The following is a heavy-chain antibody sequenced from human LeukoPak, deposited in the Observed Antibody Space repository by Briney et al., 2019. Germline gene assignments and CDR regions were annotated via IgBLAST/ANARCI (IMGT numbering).Heavy chain of an antibody. V-gene: IGHV1-2*02. Sequence: ASVKVSCKASGYTFTGYYIHWLRQAPGQGLEWMGWINPNSGGTNYAQKFQGRVTMTRDTSISTAYMELSRLRSDDTAVYYCARDYDLGYYFDYWGQGTLVTVSS. CDR2: INPNSGGT. D-gene: IGHD3-3*01. J-gene: IGHJ4*02. CDR1: GYTFTGYY. CDR3: ARDYDLGYYFDY.